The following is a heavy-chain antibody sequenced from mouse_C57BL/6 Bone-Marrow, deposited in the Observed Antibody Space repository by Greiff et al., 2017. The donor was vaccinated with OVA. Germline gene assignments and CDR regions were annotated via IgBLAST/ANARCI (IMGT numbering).Heavy chain of an antibody. CDR2: INPGSGGT. D-gene: IGHD6-1*01. Sequence: QVQLKESGAELVRPGTSVKVSCKASGYAFTNYLIEWVKQRPGQGLEWIGVINPGSGGTKYNEKFKGKATLTADKSSSTAYMQLSSLTSEDCAVYFCARDGLYYFGYWGQGTTLTVSS. V-gene: IGHV1-54*01. CDR1: GYAFTNYL. J-gene: IGHJ2*01. CDR3: ARDGLYYFGY.